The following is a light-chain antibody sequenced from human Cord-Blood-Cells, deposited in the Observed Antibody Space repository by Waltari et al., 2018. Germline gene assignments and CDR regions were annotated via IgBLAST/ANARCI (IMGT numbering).Light chain of an antibody. CDR3: CSYAGSSTWG. Sequence: QSALTQPASVSGSPGQSITISCTDTSRHGGRFHLVPLYQQHPGKAPNIMIYEGSKRPSGVSNRCSGSKAGNTASLTSSGLQAEDEADYYCCSYAGSSTWGFGGGTKLTVL. CDR2: EGS. J-gene: IGLJ3*02. CDR1: SRHGGRFHL. V-gene: IGLV2-23*01.